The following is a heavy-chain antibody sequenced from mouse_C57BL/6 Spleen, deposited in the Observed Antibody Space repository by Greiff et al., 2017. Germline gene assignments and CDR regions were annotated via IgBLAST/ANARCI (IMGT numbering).Heavy chain of an antibody. CDR2: ISDGGSYT. CDR1: GFTFSSYA. V-gene: IGHV5-4*01. CDR3: ARDDYYGSPYAMDY. J-gene: IGHJ4*01. Sequence: EVQLVESGGGLVKPGGSLKLSCAASGFTFSSYAMSWVRQTPEKRLEWVATISDGGSYTYYPDNVKGRFTISRDNAKNNLYLQMSHLKSEDTAMYYCARDDYYGSPYAMDYWGQGTSVTVSS. D-gene: IGHD1-1*01.